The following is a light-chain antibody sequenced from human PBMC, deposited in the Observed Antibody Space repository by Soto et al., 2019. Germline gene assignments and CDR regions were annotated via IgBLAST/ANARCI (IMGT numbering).Light chain of an antibody. CDR3: QHYNSYSEA. Sequence: DIQMTQSPSTLSASVGGRITITCRASQSIIRWLAWYQQKPGKAPKLLMYRASTLESGVPSRFSGSGSGTEFTLTISSLQPDDFATYYCQHYNSYSEAFGQGTKVDI. J-gene: IGKJ1*01. CDR2: RAS. V-gene: IGKV1-5*03. CDR1: QSIIRW.